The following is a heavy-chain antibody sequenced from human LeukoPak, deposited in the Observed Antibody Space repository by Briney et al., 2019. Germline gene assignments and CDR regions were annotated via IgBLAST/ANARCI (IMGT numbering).Heavy chain of an antibody. CDR3: AKDPYYGSGRRLDY. D-gene: IGHD3-10*01. V-gene: IGHV3-23*01. J-gene: IGHJ4*02. Sequence: PGGSLRLSCTASGFTFSNYGMSWVRQAPGKGLEWVSIISSSGAYTSYADSVKGRFTIYRDNSKNTLYLHMNSLRVEDTAVYYCAKDPYYGSGRRLDYWGQGTLVTVSS. CDR2: ISSSGAYT. CDR1: GFTFSNYG.